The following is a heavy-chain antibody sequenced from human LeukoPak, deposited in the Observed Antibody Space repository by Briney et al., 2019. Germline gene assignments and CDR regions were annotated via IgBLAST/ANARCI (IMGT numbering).Heavy chain of an antibody. V-gene: IGHV4-4*02. J-gene: IGHJ5*02. Sequence: PSETLSLTCAVSGGSISSSNWWSWVRQPPGKGLEWIGEIYHSGSTNYNPSLKSRVTISVDTSKNQFSLKLSSVTAADTAVYYCARLWFGEMRFDPWGQGTLVTVSS. CDR3: ARLWFGEMRFDP. D-gene: IGHD3-10*01. CDR2: IYHSGST. CDR1: GGSISSSNW.